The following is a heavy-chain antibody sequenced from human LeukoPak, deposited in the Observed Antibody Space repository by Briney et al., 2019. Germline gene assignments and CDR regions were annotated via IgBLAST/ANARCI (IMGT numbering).Heavy chain of an antibody. Sequence: SETLSLTCTVSGGSISSYYWSWIRQPAGKGLEWIGRIYTSGSTNYNPSLKSRVTISVDTSKNQFSLKLSSVTAADTAVYYCARGLGEVVVAATPEYYFDYWGQGTLVTVSS. CDR3: ARGLGEVVVAATPEYYFDY. V-gene: IGHV4-4*07. J-gene: IGHJ4*02. D-gene: IGHD2-15*01. CDR2: IYTSGST. CDR1: GGSISSYY.